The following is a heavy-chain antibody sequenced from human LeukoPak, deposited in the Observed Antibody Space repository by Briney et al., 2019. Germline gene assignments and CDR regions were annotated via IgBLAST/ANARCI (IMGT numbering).Heavy chain of an antibody. J-gene: IGHJ4*02. D-gene: IGHD2-8*01. V-gene: IGHV4-39*01. CDR3: ASQEGSVLMVYAPFDY. Sequence: SETLSLTCSVSGDSISRSNFYWGWIRQPPGKGLEWIGSIYFSGNSYYNPSLKSRVTISLDTSKTQLSLTLTSVTAADTAVYYCASQEGSVLMVYAPFDYWGQGTLVTVSS. CDR2: IYFSGNS. CDR1: GDSISRSNFY.